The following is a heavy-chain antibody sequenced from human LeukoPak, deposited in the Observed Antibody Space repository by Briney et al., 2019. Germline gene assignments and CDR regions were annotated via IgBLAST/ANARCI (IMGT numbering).Heavy chain of an antibody. CDR2: INPSGGST. Sequence: ASVTVSCKASGYTFTSYYMHWVRQAPGQGLEWMGIINPSGGSTSYAQKFQGRVTMTRDTSTSTVYMELSSLRSEDTAVYYCASSWSGYFVDYWGQGTLVTVSS. CDR3: ASSWSGYFVDY. CDR1: GYTFTSYY. V-gene: IGHV1-46*01. J-gene: IGHJ4*02. D-gene: IGHD3-3*01.